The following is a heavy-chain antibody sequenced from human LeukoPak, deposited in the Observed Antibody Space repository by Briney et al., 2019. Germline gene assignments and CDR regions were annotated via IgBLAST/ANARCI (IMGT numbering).Heavy chain of an antibody. CDR3: ARRLTYDSSGYYRPSKSFDY. J-gene: IGHJ4*02. CDR2: IYPGDSDT. CDR1: GYSFTSYW. V-gene: IGHV5-51*01. Sequence: GESLKISCKGSGYSFTSYWIGWVRQMPGKGPEWMGIIYPGDSDTRYSPSFQGQVTISADKSISTAYLQWSSLKASGTAMYYCARRLTYDSSGYYRPSKSFDYWGQGTLVTVSS. D-gene: IGHD3-22*01.